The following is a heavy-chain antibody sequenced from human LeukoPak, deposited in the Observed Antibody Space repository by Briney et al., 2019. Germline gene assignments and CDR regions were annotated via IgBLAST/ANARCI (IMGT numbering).Heavy chain of an antibody. CDR2: ISSSSSYI. CDR1: GFTFSSYS. D-gene: IGHD2-21*02. Sequence: PGGSLRLSCAASGFTFSSYSMNWVRQAPGKGLEWVSSISSSSSYIYYADSVKGRFTISRDNAKNSLYLQMNSLRAEDTAVYYCARERSYCGGDCRSGDAFDIWGQGTLVTVSS. CDR3: ARERSYCGGDCRSGDAFDI. V-gene: IGHV3-21*01. J-gene: IGHJ4*02.